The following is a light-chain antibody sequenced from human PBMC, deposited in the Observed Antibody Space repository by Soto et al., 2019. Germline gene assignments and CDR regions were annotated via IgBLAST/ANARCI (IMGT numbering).Light chain of an antibody. CDR2: AAS. CDR3: QQFNTSPWT. Sequence: DIQLSQSPSFLSGWVGDRVTMAGRASQGISSYLAWYQQKPGKAPKLLIYAASTLQSGVPSRFSGSGSGTEFTLTISSLQPDDFATYYCQQFNTSPWTFGQGTKVDIK. V-gene: IGKV1-9*01. CDR1: QGISSY. J-gene: IGKJ1*01.